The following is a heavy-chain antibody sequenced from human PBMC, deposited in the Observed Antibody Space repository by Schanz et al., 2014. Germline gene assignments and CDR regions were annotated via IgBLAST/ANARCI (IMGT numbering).Heavy chain of an antibody. CDR1: GFTFSSYG. CDR3: AKDSTSIDIRLSSDAIDY. J-gene: IGHJ4*02. Sequence: CAASGFTFSSYGMHWVRHAPGKGLEWVAAMSYDGSIKYYGDSVKGRFTISRDNSKNTLDLHMNNLRYEDTAVYDCAKDSTSIDIRLSSDAIDYWTQRILVDVSA. CDR2: MSYDGSIK. V-gene: IGHV3-30*18. D-gene: IGHD3-9*01.